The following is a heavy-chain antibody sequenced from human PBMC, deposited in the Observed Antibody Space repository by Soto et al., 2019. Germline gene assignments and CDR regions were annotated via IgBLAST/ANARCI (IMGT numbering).Heavy chain of an antibody. CDR2: INHSGST. CDR3: ASLVNYDSRGPTY. J-gene: IGHJ4*02. Sequence: SETLSLTCAVYGGSFSGYYWSWIRQPPGKGLEWIGEINHSGSTNYNPSLKSRVTISVDTSKNQFSLKLSSVTAADTAVYYCASLVNYDSRGPTYGGQGPLVTVST. V-gene: IGHV4-34*01. D-gene: IGHD3-22*01. CDR1: GGSFSGYY.